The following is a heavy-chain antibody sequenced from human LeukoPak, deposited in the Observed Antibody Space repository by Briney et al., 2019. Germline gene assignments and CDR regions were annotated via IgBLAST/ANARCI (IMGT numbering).Heavy chain of an antibody. D-gene: IGHD3-22*01. J-gene: IGHJ4*02. V-gene: IGHV4-34*01. CDR3: ARGDRDYYDSSGYYYNFYYFDY. CDR2: INHSGST. Sequence: SETLSLTCAVYGGSFSGYYWSWIRQPPGEGLEWIGEINHSGSTNYNPSLKSRVTISVDTSKNQFSLKLSSVTAADTAVYYCARGDRDYYDSSGYYYNFYYFDYWGQGTLVTVSS. CDR1: GGSFSGYY.